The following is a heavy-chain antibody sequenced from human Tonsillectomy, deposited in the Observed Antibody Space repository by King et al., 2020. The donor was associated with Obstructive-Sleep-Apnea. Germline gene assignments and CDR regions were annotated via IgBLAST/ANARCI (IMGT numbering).Heavy chain of an antibody. Sequence: VQLQQWGAGLLKPSEPLSLTCGVYGGSFSGYFWSWVRQPPGKGLQWIGEITPSGSTNYNPSLKSRVAISIDTSRNQFSLNLNSVTAADTAVYFCATTSGWRDYWGQGTLVTVSS. D-gene: IGHD6-19*01. CDR3: ATTSGWRDY. CDR1: GGSFSGYF. J-gene: IGHJ4*02. V-gene: IGHV4-34*01. CDR2: ITPSGST.